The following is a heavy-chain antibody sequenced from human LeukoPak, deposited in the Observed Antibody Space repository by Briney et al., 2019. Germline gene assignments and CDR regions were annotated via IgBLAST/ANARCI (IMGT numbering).Heavy chain of an antibody. D-gene: IGHD1-1*01. Sequence: KPSETLSLTCTVSGGSIDSYYWSWIRQPPGKGLEWIGYIFYSGSTNYNPSLKSRVTMSVDTSKNQFSLKLSSVTAADTAVYYCAREGTSGTHLNWFDPWGQGTLVTVSS. V-gene: IGHV4-59*01. CDR2: IFYSGST. CDR3: AREGTSGTHLNWFDP. J-gene: IGHJ5*02. CDR1: GGSIDSYY.